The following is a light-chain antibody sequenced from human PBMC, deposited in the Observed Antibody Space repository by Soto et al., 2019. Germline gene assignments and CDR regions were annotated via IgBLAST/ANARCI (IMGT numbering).Light chain of an antibody. J-gene: IGKJ1*01. CDR2: GAS. CDR1: QSVSSN. V-gene: IGKV3-20*01. CDR3: QQYVSSPWA. Sequence: EIVMTQSPATLSVSPGERATLSCRASQSVSSNLAWYQQKPGQAPRLLIYGASTRATGIPDRFTGSGSGTDFTLTISRLEPEDFAVYYCQQYVSSPWAFGQGTKV.